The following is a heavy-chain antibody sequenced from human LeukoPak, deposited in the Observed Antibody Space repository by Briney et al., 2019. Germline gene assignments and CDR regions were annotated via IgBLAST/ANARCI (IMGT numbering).Heavy chain of an antibody. Sequence: PGGSLRLSCTASGFNFGDYGIHWVRQAPGKGLEWVGFIRSKGYGETTEYAASVKDRFTISRDDSKISRDDSKSIAYLQMNSLKTEDTAVYYCTASARPKTYYYYGMDVWGQGTTVTVSS. CDR2: IRSKGYGETT. J-gene: IGHJ6*02. V-gene: IGHV3-49*04. D-gene: IGHD6-6*01. CDR3: TASARPKTYYYYGMDV. CDR1: GFNFGDYG.